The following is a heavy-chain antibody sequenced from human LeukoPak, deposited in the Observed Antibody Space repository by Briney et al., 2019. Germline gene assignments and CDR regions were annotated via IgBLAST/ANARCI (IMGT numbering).Heavy chain of an antibody. CDR2: IYNTGST. CDR1: GGSISTYF. CDR3: ARYSYGWFYFDY. J-gene: IGHJ4*02. Sequence: PSETLSLTCTVSGGSISTYFCSWIRQPPGKGLEWIGYIYNTGSTNYNPSLKSRVTISVDTSKNQFSLELSSVTAADTAVYFCARYSYGWFYFDYWGQGTLVTVSS. D-gene: IGHD5-18*01. V-gene: IGHV4-59*01.